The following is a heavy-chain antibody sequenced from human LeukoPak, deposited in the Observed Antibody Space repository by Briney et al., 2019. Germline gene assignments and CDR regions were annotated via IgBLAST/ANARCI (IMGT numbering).Heavy chain of an antibody. J-gene: IGHJ4*02. Sequence: ASVKVSCKASGGTFSSYAISCVRQAPGQGLEWMGGIIPIFGTANYAQKFQGRVTITTDESTSTAYMELSSLRSEDTAVYYCARGMEDCVWGSYLQWGQGTLVTVSS. CDR2: IIPIFGTA. V-gene: IGHV1-69*05. CDR1: GGTFSSYA. D-gene: IGHD3-16*02. CDR3: ARGMEDCVWGSYLQ.